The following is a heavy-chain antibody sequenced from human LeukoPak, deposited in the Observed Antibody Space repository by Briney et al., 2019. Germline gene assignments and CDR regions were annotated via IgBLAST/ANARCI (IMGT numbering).Heavy chain of an antibody. Sequence: PGGSLRLSCAASGFTFSSYSMNWVRQAPGKGLEWVSYISSSSSTIYYADSVKGRFTISRDNAKNSLYLQMNSLRAEDTAVYYCARDSSIAVAEDIWGQGTMVTASS. CDR3: ARDSSIAVAEDI. CDR1: GFTFSSYS. D-gene: IGHD6-19*01. J-gene: IGHJ3*02. CDR2: ISSSSSTI. V-gene: IGHV3-48*04.